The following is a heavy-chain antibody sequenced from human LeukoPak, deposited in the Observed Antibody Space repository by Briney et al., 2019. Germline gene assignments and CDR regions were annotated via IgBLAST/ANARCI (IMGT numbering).Heavy chain of an antibody. CDR2: IIPILGIA. CDR3: ARGGHYYDSSGPTFDY. J-gene: IGHJ4*02. CDR1: GGTFSSYA. D-gene: IGHD3-22*01. Sequence: SVKVSCKASGGTFSSYAISWVRQAPGQGLEWMGRIIPILGIANYAQKFQGRVTITADKSTSTAYMELSSLRSEDTAVYYCARGGHYYDSSGPTFDYWGQGNPGHRLL. V-gene: IGHV1-69*04.